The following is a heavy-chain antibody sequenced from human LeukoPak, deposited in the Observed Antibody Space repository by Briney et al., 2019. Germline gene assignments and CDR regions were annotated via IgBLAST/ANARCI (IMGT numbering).Heavy chain of an antibody. D-gene: IGHD3-10*01. CDR3: ARAFETYYYGSGSYNFDY. CDR2: IIPIFGTA. V-gene: IGHV1-69*05. CDR1: GGTFSSYA. J-gene: IGHJ4*02. Sequence: ASVKVSCKASGGTFSSYAISWVRQAPGQGLEWMGRIIPIFGTANYAQKFQGTVTITTDESTSTAYMELSSLRSEDTAVYYCARAFETYYYGSGSYNFDYWGQGTLVTVSS.